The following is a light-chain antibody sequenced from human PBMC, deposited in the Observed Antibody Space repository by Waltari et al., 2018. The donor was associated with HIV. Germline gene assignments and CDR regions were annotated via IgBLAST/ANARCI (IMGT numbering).Light chain of an antibody. CDR3: QVWHAKSDHWV. V-gene: IGLV3-21*03. CDR2: DDS. J-gene: IGLJ3*02. Sequence: YVLTQPPSVSVAPGKTARITCGGNNLDNKGVHWYQQVPGQAPRLVIYDDSDRPSGIPARFSGSNSGNTATLTISRVGVGDEADYYCQVWHAKSDHWVFGGGTRLAVL. CDR1: NLDNKG.